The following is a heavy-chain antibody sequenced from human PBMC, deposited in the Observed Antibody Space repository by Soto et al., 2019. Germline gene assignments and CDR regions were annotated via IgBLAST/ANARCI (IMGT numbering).Heavy chain of an antibody. CDR3: AGEGSRGWYVDY. CDR1: GYTFTSYD. V-gene: IGHV1-8*01. CDR2: MNPNSGNT. Sequence: ASVKVSCKASGYTFTSYDINWVRQATGQGLEWMGWMNPNSGNTGYAQKFQGRVTMTRNTSISAAYMELSSLRSEDTAVYYCAGEGSRGWYVDYWGQGTLVTVS. J-gene: IGHJ4*02. D-gene: IGHD6-19*01.